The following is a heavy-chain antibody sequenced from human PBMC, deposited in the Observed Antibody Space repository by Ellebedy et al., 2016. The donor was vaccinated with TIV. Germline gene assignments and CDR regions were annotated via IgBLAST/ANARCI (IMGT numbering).Heavy chain of an antibody. CDR1: GFTFDDYA. CDR2: ISWNSGSI. J-gene: IGHJ1*01. Sequence: SLKISCAASGFTFDDYAMHWVRQAPGKGLEWVSGISWNSGSIGYADSVKGRFTISRDNAKNSLYLQMNSLRAEDTALYYCAKDIGGTDHSSSWYGYFQHWGQGTLVTVSS. CDR3: AKDIGGTDHSSSWYGYFQH. D-gene: IGHD6-13*01. V-gene: IGHV3-9*01.